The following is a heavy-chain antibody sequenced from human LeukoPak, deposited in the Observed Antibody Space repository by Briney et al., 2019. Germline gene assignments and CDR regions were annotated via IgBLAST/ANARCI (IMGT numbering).Heavy chain of an antibody. D-gene: IGHD6-19*01. CDR2: INSDGSRT. V-gene: IGHV3-74*01. CDR1: GFTFDDYA. CDR3: ARDREREWSSGWYLAY. J-gene: IGHJ4*02. Sequence: PGGSLRLSCAASGFTFDDYAMHWVRHAPGKGLVWVSRINSDGSRTNYADSVKGRFTISRDNTKNTLSLQLNSLTPGDTAVYYCARDREREWSSGWYLAYWGQGTLVTVSS.